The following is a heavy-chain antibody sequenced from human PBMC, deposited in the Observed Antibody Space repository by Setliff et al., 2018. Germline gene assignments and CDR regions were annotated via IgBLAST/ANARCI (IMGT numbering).Heavy chain of an antibody. CDR3: ANSYRGYDDYPDY. J-gene: IGHJ4*02. V-gene: IGHV3-49*04. CDR1: GFPFGDFA. CDR2: IRSKAFGGTA. D-gene: IGHD3-16*02. Sequence: LRLSCTASGFPFGDFAMSWVRQAPGKGLEWVGFIRSKAFGGTADYAASVRGRFTISRDDSENSVYLEMNRLNTDDTAVYYCANSYRGYDDYPDYWGQGTLVTVSS.